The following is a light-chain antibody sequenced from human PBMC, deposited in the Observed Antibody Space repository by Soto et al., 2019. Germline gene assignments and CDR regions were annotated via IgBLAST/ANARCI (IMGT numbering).Light chain of an antibody. CDR3: QQSFSPPLT. CDR1: QRIGTF. J-gene: IGKJ4*01. CDR2: SAS. V-gene: IGKV1-39*01. Sequence: DIQVTQSPSSLSASVGESGTITCRTSQRIGTFLNWYQQRQGRAPNLLIYSASTLQSGVPSRFNAGGSGTDFTLTISSLQPEDFATYYCQQSFSPPLTFGGGTKVDIK.